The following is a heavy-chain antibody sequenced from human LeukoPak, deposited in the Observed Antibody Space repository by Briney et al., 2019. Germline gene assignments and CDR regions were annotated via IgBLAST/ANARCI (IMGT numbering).Heavy chain of an antibody. CDR2: ISSNGGST. CDR1: GFTFSSYA. V-gene: IGHV3-64*01. J-gene: IGHJ3*02. Sequence: GGSLRLSCAASGFTFSSYAMHWVRQAPGKGLEYVSAISSNGGSTYYANSVKGRFTISRDNSKNTLYLQMGSLRAEDMAVNYCAREGLRWSPGAFDIWGQGTMVTVSS. CDR3: AREGLRWSPGAFDI. D-gene: IGHD4-23*01.